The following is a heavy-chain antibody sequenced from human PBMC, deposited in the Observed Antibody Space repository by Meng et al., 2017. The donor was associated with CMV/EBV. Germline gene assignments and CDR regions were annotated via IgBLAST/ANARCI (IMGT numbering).Heavy chain of an antibody. Sequence: ASVKVSCKASGYTFTSYGISWVRQAPGQGLEWMGWISAYNGNTNYAQKLQGRVTMTRDTSTSTVYMELSSLRSEDTAVYYCARESGSYSYLVDYWGQGTLVTVSS. D-gene: IGHD1-26*01. CDR3: ARESGSYSYLVDY. CDR2: ISAYNGNT. J-gene: IGHJ4*02. CDR1: GYTFTSYG. V-gene: IGHV1-18*01.